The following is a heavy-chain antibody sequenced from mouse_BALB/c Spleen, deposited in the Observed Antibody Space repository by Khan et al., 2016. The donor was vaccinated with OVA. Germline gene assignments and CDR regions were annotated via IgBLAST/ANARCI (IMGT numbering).Heavy chain of an antibody. Sequence: QVQLQQSGAELARPGASVKLSSKTSGYTFTDYYINWVKQRTGQGLEWIGEISPGSGDTYYNEKFKGTATLTADKSSSTAYMQLSSLKSEASAIYFCARRNYFGYTFAYWGQGTLVTVSA. CDR3: ARRNYFGYTFAY. D-gene: IGHD1-2*01. CDR1: GYTFTDYY. J-gene: IGHJ3*01. V-gene: IGHV1-77*01. CDR2: ISPGSGDT.